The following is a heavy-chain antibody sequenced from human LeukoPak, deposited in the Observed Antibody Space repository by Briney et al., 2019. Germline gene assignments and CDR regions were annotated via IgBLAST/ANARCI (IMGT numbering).Heavy chain of an antibody. V-gene: IGHV3-30*04. J-gene: IGHJ4*02. Sequence: PGRSLRLSCAASGFTFSYYPMHWVRQAPGKGLEWVAVISYDGINKYYADSVRGRFTISRDNSKNTLYMQMNRLRAEDTSVYYCARDGIVVVTATSLDYWGQGTLVTVSS. CDR1: GFTFSYYP. CDR3: ARDGIVVVTATSLDY. D-gene: IGHD2-21*02. CDR2: ISYDGINK.